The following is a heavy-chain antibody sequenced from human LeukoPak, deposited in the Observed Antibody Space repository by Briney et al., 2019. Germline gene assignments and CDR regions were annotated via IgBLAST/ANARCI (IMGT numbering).Heavy chain of an antibody. D-gene: IGHD3-3*01. Sequence: GGSLRLSCIASGFIFSNYAMSWVRQAPGKGLDWVSIITGSGGGSYYADSVKGRFTLSRDNSKNTLYLQMNRLRAEDTAVYCCAKKSLWSGPFDYWGQGTLVTVFS. V-gene: IGHV3-23*01. CDR1: GFIFSNYA. J-gene: IGHJ4*02. CDR3: AKKSLWSGPFDY. CDR2: ITGSGGGS.